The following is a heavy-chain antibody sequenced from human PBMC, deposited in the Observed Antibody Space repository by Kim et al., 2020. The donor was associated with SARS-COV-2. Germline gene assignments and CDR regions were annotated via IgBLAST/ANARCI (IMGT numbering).Heavy chain of an antibody. D-gene: IGHD5-12*01. J-gene: IGHJ4*02. V-gene: IGHV3-30*04. CDR3: ARDYPSFDFSGYEPFDY. CDR1: GFTFSSYA. CDR2: ISYDGSNK. Sequence: GGSLRLSCAASGFTFSSYAMHWVRQAPGKGLEWVAVISYDGSNKYYADSVKGRFTISRDNSKNTLYLQMNSLRAEDTAVYYCARDYPSFDFSGYEPFDYWGQGTLVTVSS.